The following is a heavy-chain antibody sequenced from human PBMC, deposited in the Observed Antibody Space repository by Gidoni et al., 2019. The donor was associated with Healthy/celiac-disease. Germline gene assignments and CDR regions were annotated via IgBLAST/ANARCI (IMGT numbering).Heavy chain of an antibody. CDR3: ASTISHSGSYLRNYYYYGMDV. J-gene: IGHJ6*02. V-gene: IGHV4-34*01. Sequence: QVQLQQWGAGLLKPSETLSLTCAVYGGSFSGYYWSWIRQPPGKGLEWIGEINHSGSTNYNPSLKSRVTISVDTSKNQFSLKLSSVTAADTAVYYCASTISHSGSYLRNYYYYGMDVWGQGTTVTVSS. CDR1: GGSFSGYY. D-gene: IGHD1-26*01. CDR2: INHSGST.